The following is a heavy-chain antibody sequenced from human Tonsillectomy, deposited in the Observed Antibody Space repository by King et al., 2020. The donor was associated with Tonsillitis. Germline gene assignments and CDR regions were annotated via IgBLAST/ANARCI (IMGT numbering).Heavy chain of an antibody. CDR3: AKGRLSVYSETSYYYYIDV. J-gene: IGHJ6*03. Sequence: VQLVESGGGLVQPGGSLRLSCAASEFTFSSYAMSWVRQAPGKGLEWVSGITTSGRSTYYADSVKGRFTISRDNSKSTLYLQMNRLRAEDTAVYYCAKGRLSVYSETSYYYYIDVWGKGTTVTVSS. D-gene: IGHD3-9*01. CDR1: EFTFSSYA. V-gene: IGHV3-23*04. CDR2: ITTSGRST.